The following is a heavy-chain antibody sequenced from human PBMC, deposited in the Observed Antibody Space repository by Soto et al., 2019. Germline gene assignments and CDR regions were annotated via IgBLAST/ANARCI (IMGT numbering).Heavy chain of an antibody. Sequence: EVNLVESGGGLVQPGGSLRVSCKASGFVFSSYSMNWVRQAPGKGLEWVAYISSSGKTVFYADSLKGRFTISRDTANNTLFLQMNSLRDDDTAVYYCARGSGSYYVRWYDLWGQVTLVTVST. D-gene: IGHD3-10*02. CDR2: ISSSGKTV. CDR1: GFVFSSYS. V-gene: IGHV3-48*02. J-gene: IGHJ5*02. CDR3: ARGSGSYYVRWYDL.